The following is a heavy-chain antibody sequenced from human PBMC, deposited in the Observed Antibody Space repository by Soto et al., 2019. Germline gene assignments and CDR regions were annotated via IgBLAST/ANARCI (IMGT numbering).Heavy chain of an antibody. Sequence: ASVKVSCKASGYTFTTYDINWMRQATGQGLEWLGWMNPNSGNTGYAQKFQGRLTMIRDTSISTAYMELSSLRSEDTAMYYCARNRRQTGDFDYWGQGTLVTVSS. J-gene: IGHJ4*02. CDR1: GYTFTTYD. V-gene: IGHV1-8*01. D-gene: IGHD7-27*01. CDR3: ARNRRQTGDFDY. CDR2: MNPNSGNT.